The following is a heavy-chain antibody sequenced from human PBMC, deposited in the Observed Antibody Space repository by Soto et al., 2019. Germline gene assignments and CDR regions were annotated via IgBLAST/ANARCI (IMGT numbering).Heavy chain of an antibody. V-gene: IGHV1-69*01. CDR1: GGTFSSYA. CDR2: IIPISGTA. CDR3: ARGYYGSGSYYNVYYYYGMDV. Sequence: QVQLVQSGAEVKKPGSSVKVSCKASGGTFSSYAISWVRQAPGQGLEWMGGIIPISGTANYAQKFQGRVTITADESTSTAYMELSSLRSEDTAVYYCARGYYGSGSYYNVYYYYGMDVWGQGTTVTVSS. D-gene: IGHD3-10*01. J-gene: IGHJ6*02.